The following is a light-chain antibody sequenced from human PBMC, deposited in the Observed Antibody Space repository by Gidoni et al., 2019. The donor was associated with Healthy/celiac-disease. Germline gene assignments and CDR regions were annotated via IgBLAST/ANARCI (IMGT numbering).Light chain of an antibody. J-gene: IGLJ2*01. CDR1: SLRSYY. CDR3: NSRDSSGNHLWVV. CDR2: GKN. Sequence: SSELTQEPAVSVALGQTVRITCQGDSLRSYYASWYQQKPGQAPVLVIYGKNNRPSGIPDRFSGSSSGNTASLTITGAQAEDEADYYCNSRDSSGNHLWVVFGGGTKLTVL. V-gene: IGLV3-19*01.